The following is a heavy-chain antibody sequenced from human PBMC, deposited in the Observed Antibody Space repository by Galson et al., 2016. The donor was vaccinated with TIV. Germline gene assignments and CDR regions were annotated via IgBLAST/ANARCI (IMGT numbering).Heavy chain of an antibody. CDR3: ARGAPSVFGVIMTLDY. D-gene: IGHD3-3*01. Sequence: CAISGDSVSSTSAAWNWIRQSPSRGLEWLGRTYYRSTWYNDYAASLKRRITINPDISKNQFSLQLTSVTPEDAAVYYCARGAPSVFGVIMTLDYWGQGTLVTVSS. V-gene: IGHV6-1*01. CDR2: TYYRSTWYN. CDR1: GDSVSSTSAA. J-gene: IGHJ4*02.